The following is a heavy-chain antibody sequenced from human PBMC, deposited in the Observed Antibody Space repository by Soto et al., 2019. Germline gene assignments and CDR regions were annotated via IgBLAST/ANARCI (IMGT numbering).Heavy chain of an antibody. J-gene: IGHJ6*02. CDR1: GFMFRNYA. Sequence: PGGSLRLSCATSGFMFRNYAMNWVRQAPGKGLEWVSFVSANADGTFYADSVKGRFSISRDNSKNILYLQMNSLRAEDTAVYYCAREGADYYDSSGSINSMDVWDQGTTVTVSS. CDR3: AREGADYYDSSGSINSMDV. CDR2: VSANADGT. D-gene: IGHD3-22*01. V-gene: IGHV3-23*01.